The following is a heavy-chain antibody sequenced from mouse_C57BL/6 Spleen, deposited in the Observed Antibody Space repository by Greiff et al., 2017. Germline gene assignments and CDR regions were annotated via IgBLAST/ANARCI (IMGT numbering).Heavy chain of an antibody. Sequence: QVQLQQSGAELVRPGASVTLSCKASGYTFTDYEMHWVKQTPVHGLEWIGAIDPETGGTAYNQKFKGKAILTADKSSSTAYMELRSLTSEDSAVYDCTRPSCYYGSSSYYFDYWGQGTTLTVSS. CDR2: IDPETGGT. CDR1: GYTFTDYE. D-gene: IGHD1-1*01. CDR3: TRPSCYYGSSSYYFDY. J-gene: IGHJ2*01. V-gene: IGHV1-15*01.